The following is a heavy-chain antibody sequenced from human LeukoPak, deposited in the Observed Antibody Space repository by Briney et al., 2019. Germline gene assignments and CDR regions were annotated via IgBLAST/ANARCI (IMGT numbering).Heavy chain of an antibody. CDR1: GFTFSSYS. J-gene: IGHJ4*02. CDR2: ISSSSSYI. CDR3: ARIPNIEAAGTSFDY. V-gene: IGHV3-21*01. Sequence: GGSLRLSCAASGFTFSSYSMNWVRQAPGKGLEWVSSISSSSSYIYYADSVKGRFTISRDNAKNSLYLQMNSLRAEDTAVYYCARIPNIEAAGTSFDYWGQGTLVTVSS. D-gene: IGHD6-13*01.